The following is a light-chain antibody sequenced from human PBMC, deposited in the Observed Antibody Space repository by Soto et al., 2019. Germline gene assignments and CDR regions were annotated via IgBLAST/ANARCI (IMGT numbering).Light chain of an antibody. CDR1: QSVSSSY. CDR2: CAS. Sequence: EIVLTQSPGTLSLSPGERATLSWRASQSVSSSYLAWYQQKPGQAPRLLIYCASSRATGIPDRFSGSGSGTDFTLTISRLEAEDFAVYYCQQYGSSPITFGQGTRLEI. V-gene: IGKV3-20*01. CDR3: QQYGSSPIT. J-gene: IGKJ5*01.